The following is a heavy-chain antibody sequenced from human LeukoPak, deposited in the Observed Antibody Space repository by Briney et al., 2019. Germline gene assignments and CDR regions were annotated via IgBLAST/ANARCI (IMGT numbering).Heavy chain of an antibody. CDR1: SGSVSSYS. CDR3: ARLPRYGGYDHFGY. V-gene: IGHV4-4*08. CDR2: IYSGGGA. D-gene: IGHD5-12*01. Sequence: SETLSLTCTVSSGSVSSYSWSWIRQPPGKGLEWIGYIYSGGGANYTPSLKSRVTISVDTSKNQFSLKLNSVTAADTAVYYCARLPRYGGYDHFGYWGQGILVIVSS. J-gene: IGHJ4*02.